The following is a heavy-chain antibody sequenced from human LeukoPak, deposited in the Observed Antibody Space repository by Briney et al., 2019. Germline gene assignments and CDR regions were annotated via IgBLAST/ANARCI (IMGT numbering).Heavy chain of an antibody. CDR3: AREPLPIADYYYYYYMDV. V-gene: IGHV1-2*02. CDR1: GYTFTGYY. D-gene: IGHD1-26*01. CDR2: INPNSGGT. J-gene: IGHJ6*03. Sequence: ASVTVSCKASGYTFTGYYMHWVRQAPGQGLEWMGWINPNSGGTNYAQKFQGRVTMTRATSISTAYMELSRVRSDETAVYYCAREPLPIADYYYYYYMDVWSKGTTVTISS.